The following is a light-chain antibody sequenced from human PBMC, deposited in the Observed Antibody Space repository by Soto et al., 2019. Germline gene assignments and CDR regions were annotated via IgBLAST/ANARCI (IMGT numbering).Light chain of an antibody. Sequence: ELVMTQSPATLSVSPGERVTLSCRTSHIFNSHVAWYQQKPGQAPRLLLYGASTRATVIPARFSGTGSGTEFTLTISSLQSEDFALYYCQQYNDWPLTFGQGTKVDIK. V-gene: IGKV3-15*01. CDR2: GAS. CDR1: HIFNSH. CDR3: QQYNDWPLT. J-gene: IGKJ1*01.